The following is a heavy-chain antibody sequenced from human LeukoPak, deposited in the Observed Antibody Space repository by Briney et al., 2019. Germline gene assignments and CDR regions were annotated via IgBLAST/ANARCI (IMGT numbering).Heavy chain of an antibody. CDR2: ISGSGGST. CDR1: GFTFSSYG. V-gene: IGHV3-23*01. J-gene: IGHJ6*03. CDR3: AKGLVTMVRGVNTLSRVHYYYMDV. D-gene: IGHD3-10*01. Sequence: GGSLRLSCAASGFTFSSYGMSWVRQAPGKGLEWVSAISGSGGSTYYADSVKGRFTISRDNSKNTLYLQMNSLRAEDTAVYYCAKGLVTMVRGVNTLSRVHYYYMDVWGKGTTVTISS.